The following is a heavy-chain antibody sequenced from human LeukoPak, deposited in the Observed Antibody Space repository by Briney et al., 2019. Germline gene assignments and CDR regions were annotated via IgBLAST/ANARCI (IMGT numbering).Heavy chain of an antibody. D-gene: IGHD4-17*01. CDR2: IYYSGIT. CDR1: SGSLSSGGYY. J-gene: IGHJ5*02. CDR3: ASSSTVTTNGRWFDP. V-gene: IGHV4-31*03. Sequence: SETLSLTCPVSSGSLSSGGYYWTWLRQHPGKGLEGIGYIYYSGITYYNPSLKSRVTISVDTSKNQFSLNLSSVTAADTAFYYCASSSTVTTNGRWFDPWGQGTLVTVAS.